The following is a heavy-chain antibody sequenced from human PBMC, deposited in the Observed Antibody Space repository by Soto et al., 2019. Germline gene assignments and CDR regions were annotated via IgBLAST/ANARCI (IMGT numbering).Heavy chain of an antibody. Sequence: QAQLVESGGGVVQPGRSLRLSCEASGIIFSAYGMHWVRQAPGKGLEWVAVIWYDGSKKYYADSVKGRFTISRDNSKNTMYLQMNSLRDDDTAVYYCARDLDGLDVWGQGTTVSVSS. J-gene: IGHJ6*02. CDR1: GIIFSAYG. V-gene: IGHV3-33*01. CDR3: ARDLDGLDV. CDR2: IWYDGSKK.